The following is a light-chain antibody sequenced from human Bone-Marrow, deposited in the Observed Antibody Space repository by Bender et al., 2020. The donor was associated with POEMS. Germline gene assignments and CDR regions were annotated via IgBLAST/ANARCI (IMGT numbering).Light chain of an antibody. CDR1: NSDLGNYNL. V-gene: IGLV2-14*02. CDR3: SSYTGSSTLV. J-gene: IGLJ1*01. Sequence: QSALTQPASVSGSPGQSITISCTGTNSDLGNYNLVSWYQQHPGKVPKLMIYEVSNRPSGVSGRFSGSKSGNTASLTISGLQAEDEASYFCSSYTGSSTLVFGTGTKVTV. CDR2: EVS.